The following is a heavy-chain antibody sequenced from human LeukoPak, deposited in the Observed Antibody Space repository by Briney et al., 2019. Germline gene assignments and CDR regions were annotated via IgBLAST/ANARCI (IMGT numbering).Heavy chain of an antibody. D-gene: IGHD6-13*01. CDR2: INWSGEST. CDR1: GLTVGDYG. Sequence: PGGSLRLSCAASGLTVGDYGMSWVRQAPGKGLEWVSGINWSGESTGYADSVKGRFTISRDNAENALYLRMNSLRAEDTALYYCARDLSSSWYSLGYWGRGTLVTVSS. V-gene: IGHV3-20*04. J-gene: IGHJ4*02. CDR3: ARDLSSSWYSLGY.